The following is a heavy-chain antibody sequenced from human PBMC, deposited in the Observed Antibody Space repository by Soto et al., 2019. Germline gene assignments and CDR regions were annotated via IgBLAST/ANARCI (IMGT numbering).Heavy chain of an antibody. CDR3: AKGNHYYYYYYVMDV. V-gene: IGHV3-23*01. CDR1: GFTFSSYA. CDR2: ISGSGGDT. J-gene: IGHJ6*02. Sequence: HPGGSLRLSCAASGFTFSSYAMSWVRQAPGKGLEWVSAISGSGGDTYYADSVKGRFSISRDNSKNTLYLQMNSLRAEDTALYYCAKGNHYYYYYYVMDVWGQGTTVTVSS.